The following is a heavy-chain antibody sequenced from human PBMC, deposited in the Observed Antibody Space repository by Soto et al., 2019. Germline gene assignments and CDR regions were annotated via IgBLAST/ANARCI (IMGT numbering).Heavy chain of an antibody. Sequence: SSETLSLTCTVSGYSISTGYYWAWVRQSPGKGLEWIGSVYRSGAAYYSPTLKSRVTISVDTSKKQFSLNLRSVTAADTAVYYCVRDGTKTLRDWFDPWGQGISVTVSS. V-gene: IGHV4-38-2*02. D-gene: IGHD1-1*01. J-gene: IGHJ5*02. CDR2: VYRSGAA. CDR1: GYSISTGYY. CDR3: VRDGTKTLRDWFDP.